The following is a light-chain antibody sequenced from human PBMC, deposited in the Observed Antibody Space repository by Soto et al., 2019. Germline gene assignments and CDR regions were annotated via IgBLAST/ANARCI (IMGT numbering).Light chain of an antibody. CDR3: QQRSNWPPYT. Sequence: EIVLTQSPATLSLSPGERATLSCRASQSVSSYLAWYQQKPGQAPRLLIYDASNRATGIPARFSGSGSGTDFTLTISSLEPEDFAVNYCQQRSNWPPYTFGHGTKLEIK. J-gene: IGKJ2*01. CDR1: QSVSSY. CDR2: DAS. V-gene: IGKV3-11*01.